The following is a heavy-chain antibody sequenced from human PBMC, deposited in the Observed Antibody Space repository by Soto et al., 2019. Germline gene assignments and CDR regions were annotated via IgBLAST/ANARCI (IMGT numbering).Heavy chain of an antibody. V-gene: IGHV4-31*03. CDR2: IYYSGST. CDR1: GGSISSGGYY. D-gene: IGHD1-1*01. J-gene: IGHJ6*02. Sequence: KASETLSLTCTVSGGSISSGGYYWSWIRQHPRKGLEWIGYIYYSGSTYYNPSLKSRVTISVDTSKNQFSLKLSSVTAADTAVYYCARDPQPGTSYGMDVWGQGTTVTVSS. CDR3: ARDPQPGTSYGMDV.